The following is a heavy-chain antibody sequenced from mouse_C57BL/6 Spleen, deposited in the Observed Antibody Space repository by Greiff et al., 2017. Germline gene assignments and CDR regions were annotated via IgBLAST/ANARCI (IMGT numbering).Heavy chain of an antibody. CDR3: ARTYYSNYHYAMDY. J-gene: IGHJ4*01. CDR1: GYAFSSSW. Sequence: QVQLQQSGPELVKPGASVKISCKASGYAFSSSWMNWVKQRPGKGLEWIGRIYPGDGDTNYNGKFKGKATLTADKSSSTAYMQLSSLTSEDSAVYFCARTYYSNYHYAMDYWGQGTSVTVSS. D-gene: IGHD2-5*01. CDR2: IYPGDGDT. V-gene: IGHV1-82*01.